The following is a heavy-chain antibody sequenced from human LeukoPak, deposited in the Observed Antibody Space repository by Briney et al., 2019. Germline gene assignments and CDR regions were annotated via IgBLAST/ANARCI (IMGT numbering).Heavy chain of an antibody. CDR3: ARPSYCGGDCYSYDAFDI. CDR1: GYSFTSYW. CDR2: IYPGDSDT. D-gene: IGHD2-21*02. Sequence: GESLKISCTGSGYSFTSYWIGWVRQMPGKGLEWMGIIYPGDSDTRYSPSFQGQVTISADKSISTAYLQWSSLKASDTAMYYCARPSYCGGDCYSYDAFDIWGQGTMVTVSS. J-gene: IGHJ3*02. V-gene: IGHV5-51*01.